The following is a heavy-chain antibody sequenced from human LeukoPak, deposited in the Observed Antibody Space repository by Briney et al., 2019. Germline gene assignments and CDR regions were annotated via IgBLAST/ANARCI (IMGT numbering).Heavy chain of an antibody. CDR3: ARESSSGWYFFDY. V-gene: IGHV4-31*03. J-gene: IGHJ4*02. Sequence: PSETLSLTCTVSGGSISSGGYYRSWIRQHPGKGLEWIGYIYYSGSTYYNPSLKSRVTISVDTSKNQFSLKLSSVTAADTAVYYCARESSSGWYFFDYWGQGTLVTVSS. D-gene: IGHD6-19*01. CDR2: IYYSGST. CDR1: GGSISSGGYY.